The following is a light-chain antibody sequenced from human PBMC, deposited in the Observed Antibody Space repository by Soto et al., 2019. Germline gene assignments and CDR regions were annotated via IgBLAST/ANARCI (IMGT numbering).Light chain of an antibody. CDR1: QDISNY. V-gene: IGKV1-33*01. CDR2: EAS. CDR3: QQYDNLPPT. J-gene: IGKJ4*02. Sequence: DIQMTQSPSSLSASVGDRVTITCQASQDISNYLNWYQQKPGKAPKLLIYEASNLETGVPPRFSGSGSGTYIIFTTSTLDPKDIATYQVQQYDNLPPTFGGWTKVEIK.